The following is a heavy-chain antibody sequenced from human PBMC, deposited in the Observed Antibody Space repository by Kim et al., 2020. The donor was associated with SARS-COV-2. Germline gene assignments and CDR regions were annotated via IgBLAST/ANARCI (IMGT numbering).Heavy chain of an antibody. V-gene: IGHV3-53*01. CDR3: ARDVGDYNGMNN. J-gene: IGHJ6*02. Sequence: TYSADSVRGRFTISRDNSKNTLYLQMTSLRAEDTAVYYCARDVGDYNGMNNWGQGTTVTVSS. D-gene: IGHD3-10*01. CDR2: T.